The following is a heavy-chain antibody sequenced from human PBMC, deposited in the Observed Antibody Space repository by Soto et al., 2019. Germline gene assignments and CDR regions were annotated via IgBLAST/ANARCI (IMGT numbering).Heavy chain of an antibody. CDR3: ARGSSSSWYDAPFDY. D-gene: IGHD6-13*01. Sequence: SETLSLTCAVSGGSISSGGYSWSWIRQPPGKGLEWIGYIYHSGSTYYNPPLKSRVTISVDRPKNQFSLKLSSVTAADTAVYYCARGSSSSWYDAPFDYWGQGTLVTVSS. CDR2: IYHSGST. J-gene: IGHJ4*02. V-gene: IGHV4-30-2*01. CDR1: GGSISSGGYS.